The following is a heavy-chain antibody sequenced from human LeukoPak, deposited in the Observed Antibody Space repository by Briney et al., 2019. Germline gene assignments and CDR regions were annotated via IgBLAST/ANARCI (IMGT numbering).Heavy chain of an antibody. D-gene: IGHD1-26*01. J-gene: IGHJ3*02. V-gene: IGHV1-8*03. CDR2: MNPNSGNT. CDR1: GYTFTSYD. Sequence: GASVKVSCKASGYTFTSYDINWVRQATGQGLEWMGWMNPNSGNTGYAQKFQGRVTITRNTSISTAYMELSSLRSEDTAVYYCARGRFGRWENAFDIWGQGTMVIVSS. CDR3: ARGRFGRWENAFDI.